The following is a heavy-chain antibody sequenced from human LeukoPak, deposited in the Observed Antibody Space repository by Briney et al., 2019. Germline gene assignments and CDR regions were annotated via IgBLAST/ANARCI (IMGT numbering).Heavy chain of an antibody. V-gene: IGHV1-69*01. CDR2: IIPIFGTA. CDR1: GGTFSSYA. Sequence: ASVKVSFKASGGTFSSYAISWVRQAPGQELEWMGGIIPIFGTANYAQKFQGRVTITADESTSTAYMELSSLRSEDTAVYYCARVYGSVVGAKWYFDYWGQGTLVTVSS. D-gene: IGHD1-26*01. CDR3: ARVYGSVVGAKWYFDY. J-gene: IGHJ4*02.